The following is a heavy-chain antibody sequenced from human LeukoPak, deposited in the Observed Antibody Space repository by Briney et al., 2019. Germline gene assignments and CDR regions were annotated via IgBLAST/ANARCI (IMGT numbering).Heavy chain of an antibody. V-gene: IGHV3-53*01. J-gene: IGHJ5*02. CDR3: TRNWGSDNWFDP. D-gene: IGHD7-27*01. CDR2: IYSGGST. Sequence: GGSLRLSCAASVFTVSSNYMTWVRQAPGKGLEWVSVIYSGGSTYYADSVKGRFTISRDNSKNTLYLQMNSLRAEDTAVYYCTRNWGSDNWFDPWGQGTLVTVSS. CDR1: VFTVSSNY.